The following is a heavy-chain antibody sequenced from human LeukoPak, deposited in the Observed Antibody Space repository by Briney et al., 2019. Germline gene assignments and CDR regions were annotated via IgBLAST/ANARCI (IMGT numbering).Heavy chain of an antibody. CDR3: ARGPHYDFWSGCGPNFDY. J-gene: IGHJ4*02. D-gene: IGHD3-3*01. Sequence: SETLSLTCAVYGGSFSGYYWSWIRQPPGKGLEWIGYIYYSGSTNYNPSLKSRVTISVDTSKNQFSLKLSSVTAADTAVYYCARGPHYDFWSGCGPNFDYWGQGTLVTVSS. CDR2: IYYSGST. V-gene: IGHV4-59*01. CDR1: GGSFSGYY.